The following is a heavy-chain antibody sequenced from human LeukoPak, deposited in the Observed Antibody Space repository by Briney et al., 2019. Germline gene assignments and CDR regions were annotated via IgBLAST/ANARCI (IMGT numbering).Heavy chain of an antibody. CDR3: AKIGDYYGSGSKIDY. Sequence: PGGSLRLSCAASGFIFSNYAMSWVRRAPGEGLEWVSAISGSGGTTYYADSAKGRCTISRDNSKNTLYLQMNSLRAEDTAVYYCAKIGDYYGSGSKIDYWGQGTLVTVSS. CDR2: ISGSGGTT. V-gene: IGHV3-23*01. CDR1: GFIFSNYA. D-gene: IGHD3-10*01. J-gene: IGHJ4*02.